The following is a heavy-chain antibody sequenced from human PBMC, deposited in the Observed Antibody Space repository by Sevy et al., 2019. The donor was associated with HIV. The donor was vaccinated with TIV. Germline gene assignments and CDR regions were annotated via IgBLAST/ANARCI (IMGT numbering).Heavy chain of an antibody. V-gene: IGHV4-31*03. Sequence: SETLSLTCTVSGGSISSGGYYWSWIRQHPGKGLEWIGYIYYSGSTYYNPSLKSRVTISVDTSKNQFSLKLSPVTAADTAVYYWARVRGGDKYGGKTYYFDYWGQGTLVTVSS. CDR2: IYYSGST. J-gene: IGHJ4*02. CDR3: ARVRGGDKYGGKTYYFDY. CDR1: GGSISSGGYY. D-gene: IGHD2-15*01.